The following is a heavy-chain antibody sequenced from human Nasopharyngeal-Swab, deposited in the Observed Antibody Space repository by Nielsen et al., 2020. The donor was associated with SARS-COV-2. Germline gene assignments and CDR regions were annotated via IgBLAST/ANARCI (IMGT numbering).Heavy chain of an antibody. CDR3: TKNDKDYCSGGSCYFDF. CDR1: GFTFSTYA. V-gene: IGHV3-23*01. D-gene: IGHD2-15*01. J-gene: IGHJ4*02. CDR2: ISGSDGST. Sequence: GGSLRLSCAASGFTFSTYAMSWVRQAPGKGLEWVSTISGSDGSTYYADSVKGRFTISRDNSKRTLYLQMDSLRAEDTALYYCTKNDKDYCSGGSCYFDFWGQGTLVTVSS.